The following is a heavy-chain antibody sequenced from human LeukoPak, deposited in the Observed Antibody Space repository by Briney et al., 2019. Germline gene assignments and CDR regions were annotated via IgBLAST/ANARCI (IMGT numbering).Heavy chain of an antibody. Sequence: PGGSLRLSCAASGIIFSNYAMHWVRQGPGKGLECISTISSDGGSTYYADSVKGRFTISRDNSKNTLYLQMNSLRAEDTAVYYCAKDKPLGSSWYYYYYYYMDVWGKGTTVTVSS. CDR3: AKDKPLGSSWYYYYYYYMDV. CDR1: GIIFSNYA. D-gene: IGHD6-13*01. J-gene: IGHJ6*03. V-gene: IGHV3-64*04. CDR2: ISSDGGST.